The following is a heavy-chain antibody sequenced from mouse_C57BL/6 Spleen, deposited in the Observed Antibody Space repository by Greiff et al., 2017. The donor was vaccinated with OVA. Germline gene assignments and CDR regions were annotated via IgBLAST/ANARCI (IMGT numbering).Heavy chain of an antibody. CDR1: GYTFTSYW. D-gene: IGHD1-1*01. CDR3: ARSGGGSSYWYFDV. V-gene: IGHV1-69*01. Sequence: VQLQQSGAELVMPGASVKLSCKASGYTFTSYWMHWVKQRPGQGLEWIGEIDPSDSYTNYNQKFKGESTLTVDKSSSTAYMQLSSLTSEDSAVYYCARSGGGSSYWYFDVWGTGTTVTVSS. CDR2: IDPSDSYT. J-gene: IGHJ1*03.